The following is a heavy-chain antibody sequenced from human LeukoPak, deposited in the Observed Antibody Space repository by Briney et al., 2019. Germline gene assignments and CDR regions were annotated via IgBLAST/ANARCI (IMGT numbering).Heavy chain of an antibody. V-gene: IGHV4-34*01. J-gene: IGHJ6*03. CDR1: GGSFRVYY. CDR2: INHSGST. Sequence: SETLSLTCAVYGGSFRVYYWSGMREPPGKGREWSGEINHSGSTNYNPSLKSRVTISVDTSKTQFSLKLSSVTAADTAVYYCARALVGATWYYYYYMDVWGKGTTVTVSS. CDR3: ARALVGATWYYYYYMDV. D-gene: IGHD1-26*01.